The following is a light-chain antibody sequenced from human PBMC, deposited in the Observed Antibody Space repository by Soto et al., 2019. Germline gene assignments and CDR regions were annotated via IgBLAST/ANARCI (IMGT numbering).Light chain of an antibody. CDR2: DVS. CDR3: SSYTSSITLFV. V-gene: IGLV2-14*03. J-gene: IGLJ1*01. Sequence: QSALTQPASVSGSPGRSITVSCTGTSSDVGVYDYVSWYQQHPGKAPKLIIYDVSNRPSGVSDRFSGSKSGNTASLTISGLQAEDAADYYCSSYTSSITLFVFGSGTKVTVL. CDR1: SSDVGVYDY.